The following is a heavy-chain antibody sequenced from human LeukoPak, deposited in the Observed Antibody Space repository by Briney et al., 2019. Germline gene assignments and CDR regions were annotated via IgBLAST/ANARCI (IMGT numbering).Heavy chain of an antibody. CDR2: IYYSGST. J-gene: IGHJ4*02. CDR1: GGSISSSDYY. V-gene: IGHV4-39*07. Sequence: SETLSLTCIVFGGSISSSDYYWGWIRQPPGKGLEWIGSIYYSGSTYYNPSLKSRVTISVDTSKNQFSLKLSSVTAADTAVYYCARTQMGYYYFDYWGQGTLVTVSS. D-gene: IGHD2-8*01. CDR3: ARTQMGYYYFDY.